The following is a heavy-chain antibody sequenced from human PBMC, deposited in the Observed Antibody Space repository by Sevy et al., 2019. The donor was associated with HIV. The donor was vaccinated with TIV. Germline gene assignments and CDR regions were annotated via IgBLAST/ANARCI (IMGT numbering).Heavy chain of an antibody. D-gene: IGHD3-10*01. V-gene: IGHV4-61*01. CDR3: ARVSTMVEEVTYFFDY. CDR2: IHYRGST. CDR1: GASVRSGNYY. Sequence: SETLSLTCGVSGASVRSGNYYWSWIRQAPGKGLEWIVYIHYRGSTNYTPSLKSRVTISVDTSKNQFSLRLISVTDADTAVYYCARVSTMVEEVTYFFDYWGQGTLVTVSS. J-gene: IGHJ4*02.